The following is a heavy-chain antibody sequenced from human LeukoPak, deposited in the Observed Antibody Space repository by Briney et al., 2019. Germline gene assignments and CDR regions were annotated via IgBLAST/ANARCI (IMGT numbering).Heavy chain of an antibody. V-gene: IGHV4-59*01. J-gene: IGHJ4*02. CDR1: GGSIISYY. CDR3: EREIYAYYFDY. CDR2: IYYSRST. D-gene: IGHD5/OR15-5a*01. Sequence: ETLPLTLTVTGGSIISYYWRWIRQPPGKGLEWIGYIYYSRSTNYNPSLKSQVTISVDTSKDKFSLKLSSVTAADTAVYYCEREIYAYYFDYWGQGTLVTVSS.